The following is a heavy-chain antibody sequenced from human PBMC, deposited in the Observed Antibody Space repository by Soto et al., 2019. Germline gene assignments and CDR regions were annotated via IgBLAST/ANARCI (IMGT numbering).Heavy chain of an antibody. V-gene: IGHV4-31*01. CDR1: GGSISTGGYY. J-gene: IGHJ3*02. CDR2: IYHSGMT. CDR3: ATVRWELHDAFDI. Sequence: QVQLQESGPGPVKPSQTLSLTCTVSGGSISTGGYYWSWIRQHPGRGLEWIGYIYHSGMTFSNPSLQSLVAISIDTSKNKFSLKLSSVTAADTAVYYCATVRWELHDAFDIWGQGTMVSVSS. D-gene: IGHD1-26*01.